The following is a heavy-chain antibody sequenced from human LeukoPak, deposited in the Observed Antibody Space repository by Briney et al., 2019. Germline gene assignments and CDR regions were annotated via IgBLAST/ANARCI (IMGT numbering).Heavy chain of an antibody. D-gene: IGHD2-21*01. Sequence: SGTLSLTCTVSGGSISSYYWSWIRQPPGKGLEWIGEINHSGSTNYNPSLKSRVTISVDTSKNQFSLKLTSVTAADTAVYYCARGGYYSHYWGQGTLVTVSS. CDR1: GGSISSYY. CDR2: INHSGST. CDR3: ARGGYYSHY. J-gene: IGHJ4*02. V-gene: IGHV4-34*01.